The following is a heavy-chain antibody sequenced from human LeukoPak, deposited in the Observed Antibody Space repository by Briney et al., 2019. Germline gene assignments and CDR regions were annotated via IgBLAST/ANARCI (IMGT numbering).Heavy chain of an antibody. CDR1: GGTFSSYA. CDR2: IIPIFGTA. D-gene: IGHD2-2*01. CDR3: AKGHPSAAPDY. V-gene: IGHV1-69*13. J-gene: IGHJ4*02. Sequence: ASVKASCKASGGTFSSYAISWVRQAPGQGLEWMGGIIPIFGTANYAQKFQGRVTITADESTSTAYMELSSLRSEDTAVYYCAKGHPSAAPDYWGQGTLVTVSS.